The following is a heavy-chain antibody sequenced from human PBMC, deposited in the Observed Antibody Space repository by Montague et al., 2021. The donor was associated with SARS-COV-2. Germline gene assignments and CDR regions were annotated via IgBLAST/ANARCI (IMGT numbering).Heavy chain of an antibody. CDR2: ISGSGFTI. V-gene: IGHV3-23*01. CDR3: ARDRLNYDDDCGHVLKADAFDT. D-gene: IGHD3-22*01. Sequence: SLRLSCAASGFTFSSYAMTWVRQAPGKGLEWVSAISGSGFTIYYADSVKGRFTVSRDNSKNTLYLQMNSLRAEDTAVYFCARDRLNYDDDCGHVLKADAFDTWGRGTMVTVSS. J-gene: IGHJ3*02. CDR1: GFTFSSYA.